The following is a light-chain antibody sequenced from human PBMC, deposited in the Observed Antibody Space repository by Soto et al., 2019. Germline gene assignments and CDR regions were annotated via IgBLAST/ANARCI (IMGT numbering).Light chain of an antibody. Sequence: DIQLTQSPSFLSASVGDRVTITCRASQGISSYLAWYQQKPGKAPKLLIYAASTLQSGVPSRFSGGGSGTEFTLTISSLQPEDFATYYCQQLNSYSYTFGQGTKLEIK. V-gene: IGKV1-9*01. CDR3: QQLNSYSYT. CDR1: QGISSY. J-gene: IGKJ2*01. CDR2: AAS.